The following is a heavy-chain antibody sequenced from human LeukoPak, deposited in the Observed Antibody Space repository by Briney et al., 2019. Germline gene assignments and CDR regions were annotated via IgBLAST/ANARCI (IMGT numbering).Heavy chain of an antibody. D-gene: IGHD5-24*01. J-gene: IGHJ4*02. CDR3: ARAEMTTITYPDY. CDR1: GFTFSSHS. CDR2: ITSSSSHV. Sequence: GGSLRLSCAASGFTFSSHSMNWVRQAPGTGLEWVSSITSSSSHVYYADSVKGRFTISRDNAKNSLYLQMNSLRAEDTAIYYCARAEMTTITYPDYWGQGTPVTVSS. V-gene: IGHV3-21*01.